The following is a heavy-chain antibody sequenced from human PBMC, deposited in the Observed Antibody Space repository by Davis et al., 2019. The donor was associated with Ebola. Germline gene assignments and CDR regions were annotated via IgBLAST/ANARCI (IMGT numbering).Heavy chain of an antibody. Sequence: ASVKVSCKASGYTFTSYAMHWVRQAPGQRLEWMGWINAGNGNTKYSQKFQGRVTITRDTSASTAYMELSSLRSEDTAVYYCARVRGGFIAAAGTFWFDPWGQGTLVTVSS. D-gene: IGHD6-13*01. V-gene: IGHV1-3*01. CDR1: GYTFTSYA. J-gene: IGHJ5*02. CDR3: ARVRGGFIAAAGTFWFDP. CDR2: INAGNGNT.